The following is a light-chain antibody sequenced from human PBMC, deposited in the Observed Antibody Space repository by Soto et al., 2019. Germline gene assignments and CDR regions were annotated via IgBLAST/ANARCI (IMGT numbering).Light chain of an antibody. CDR3: QKYNSAPLT. CDR2: AAS. V-gene: IGKV1-39*01. CDR1: QSISSY. Sequence: DIQMTQSPCSLSASLGARVTITCRASQSISSYLNWYQQKPGKAPKLLIYAASSLQSGVPSRFSGSGSGTDFTLTISSLQPEDFATYYCQKYNSAPLTFGGGTKV. J-gene: IGKJ4*01.